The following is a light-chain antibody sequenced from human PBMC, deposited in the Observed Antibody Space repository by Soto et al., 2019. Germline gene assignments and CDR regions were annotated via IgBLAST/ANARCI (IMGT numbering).Light chain of an antibody. V-gene: IGKV3-20*01. CDR3: QQYGSSSWT. Sequence: EIVLTQSPGTLSLSPGERATLSCRASQSVSSSYLAWYQQKPGQAPRLLIYGTSSRATAIPDRFSGSGSGTDFPLTISRLEPEDFAVYYCQQYGSSSWTFGQGTKVEI. J-gene: IGKJ1*01. CDR2: GTS. CDR1: QSVSSSY.